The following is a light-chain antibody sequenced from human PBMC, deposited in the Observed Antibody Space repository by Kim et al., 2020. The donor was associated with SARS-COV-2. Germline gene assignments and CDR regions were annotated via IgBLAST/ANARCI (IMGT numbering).Light chain of an antibody. J-gene: IGKJ2*01. CDR3: QQYDNSPYT. Sequence: EIVLTQSPGTLSLSPGERATLSCGASQSVTSNNLAWFQQKPGQAPGLLIYGTSSRATGIPDRFSGSGSGTDFTLTISRLEPEDFAVYYCQQYDNSPYTFGQGTKLEI. CDR2: GTS. V-gene: IGKV3-20*01. CDR1: QSVTSNN.